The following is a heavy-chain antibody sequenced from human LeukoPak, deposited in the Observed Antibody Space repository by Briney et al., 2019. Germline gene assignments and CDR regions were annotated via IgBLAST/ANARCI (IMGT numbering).Heavy chain of an antibody. CDR1: GYTFTSYA. CDR3: ARAFYGSNYYGMDV. J-gene: IGHJ6*02. CDR2: ISTNTGNP. D-gene: IGHD3-10*01. Sequence: ASVKVSCKASGYTFTSYAMNWVRQAPGQGLEWMGWISTNTGNPTYVQGSTGRFVFSLDTSVSTAYLQISSLKAEDTAVYYCARAFYGSNYYGMDVWGQGTTVTVSS. V-gene: IGHV7-4-1*02.